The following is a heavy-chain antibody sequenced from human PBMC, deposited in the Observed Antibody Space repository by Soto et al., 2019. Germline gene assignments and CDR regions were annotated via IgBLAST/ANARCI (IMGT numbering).Heavy chain of an antibody. CDR3: ARDTGYDHDAFDI. J-gene: IGHJ3*02. CDR2: INPTGSMT. CDR1: GYSFITSYH. Sequence: ASVKVSCKASGYSFITSYHMHWVRQAPGQGLEWMGIINPTGSMTRYSQKFQGRLTMTRDTSTATDYMELSNLTSEDTAVYFCARDTGYDHDAFDIWGQGTRVTVSS. D-gene: IGHD5-12*01. V-gene: IGHV1-46*01.